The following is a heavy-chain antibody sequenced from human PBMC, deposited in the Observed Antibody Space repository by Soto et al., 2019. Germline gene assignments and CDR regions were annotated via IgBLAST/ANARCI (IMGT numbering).Heavy chain of an antibody. CDR1: GGSISSYY. CDR3: ARGRSYGDPFDY. Sequence: PSETLSLTCTVSGGSISSYYWSWIRQPPGKGLEWIGYIYYSGSTNYNPSLKSRVTISVDTSKNQFSLKLSSVTAADTAVYYCARGRSYGDPFDYWGQGTLVTVSS. CDR2: IYYSGST. V-gene: IGHV4-59*01. J-gene: IGHJ4*02. D-gene: IGHD4-17*01.